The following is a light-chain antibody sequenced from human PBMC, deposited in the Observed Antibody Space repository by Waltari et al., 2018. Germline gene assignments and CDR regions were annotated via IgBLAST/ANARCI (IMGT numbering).Light chain of an antibody. J-gene: IGLJ3*02. CDR1: SSNIGSNY. V-gene: IGLV1-47*01. CDR2: RNK. Sequence: QSVLTQPPSASGTPGQRVTISCSGSSSNIGSNYVYWYQQLPGTAPKLLILRNKQRPSGVPDRFSGSKSGTSASLAISGLRSEDEADYYWAAWDDSLSGRVFGGGTKLTVL. CDR3: AAWDDSLSGRV.